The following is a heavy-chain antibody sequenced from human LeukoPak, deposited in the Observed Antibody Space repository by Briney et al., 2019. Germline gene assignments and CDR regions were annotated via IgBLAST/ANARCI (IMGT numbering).Heavy chain of an antibody. CDR2: INHSGST. Sequence: SETLSLTCALYGGSFSGYYWSWIRQPPGKGLEWIGEINHSGSTNYNPSLKSRVTISVDTSKNQFSLKLSSVTAADTAVYYCARDTLKQQLVKTRQFDYWGQGTLVTVSS. D-gene: IGHD6-13*01. V-gene: IGHV4-34*01. CDR1: GGSFSGYY. J-gene: IGHJ4*02. CDR3: ARDTLKQQLVKTRQFDY.